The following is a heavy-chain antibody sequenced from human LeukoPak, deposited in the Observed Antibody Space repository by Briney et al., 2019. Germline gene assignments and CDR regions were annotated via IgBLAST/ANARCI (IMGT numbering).Heavy chain of an antibody. V-gene: IGHV4-34*01. J-gene: IGHJ4*02. CDR3: TRGPRYCSGGSCLDY. CDR1: GGSFSGYY. D-gene: IGHD2-15*01. Sequence: MSSETLSLTCAVYGGSFSGYYWSWIRQPPGKGLEWIGEINHSGSTNYNPSLKSRVTISVDTSKNQFSLKLSSVTAADTAVYYCTRGPRYCSGGSCLDYWGQGTLVTVSS. CDR2: INHSGST.